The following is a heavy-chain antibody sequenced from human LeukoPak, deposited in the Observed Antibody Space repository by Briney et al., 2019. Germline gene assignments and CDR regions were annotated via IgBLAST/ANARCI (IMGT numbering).Heavy chain of an antibody. CDR2: INAGNGNT. CDR3: ARAGGGLVTYYYYYGMDV. CDR1: GYTFTTCG. D-gene: IGHD3/OR15-3a*01. V-gene: IGHV1-3*01. J-gene: IGHJ6*02. Sequence: GASVKVSCKASGYTFTTCGMHWVRQAPGQSLEWMGWINAGNGNTKYSQKFQGRVTITRGTSASTAYMELSSLRSEDTAVYYCARAGGGLVTYYYYYGMDVWGQGPRSPSP.